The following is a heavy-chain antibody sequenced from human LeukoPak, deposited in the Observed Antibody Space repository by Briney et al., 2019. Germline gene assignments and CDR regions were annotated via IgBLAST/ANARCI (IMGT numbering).Heavy chain of an antibody. J-gene: IGHJ2*01. D-gene: IGHD6-19*01. CDR2: ISPGDSHT. V-gene: IGHV5-51*01. CDR1: GYNFTTYW. Sequence: GESLKISCKVSGYNFTTYWIGWVRQMPGKGLEWMGIISPGDSHTRYSPSFQGQVTISADKSISTAYLQWSSLKASDTAMYYCARTSIAVANWYFDLWGRGTLVTVSS. CDR3: ARTSIAVANWYFDL.